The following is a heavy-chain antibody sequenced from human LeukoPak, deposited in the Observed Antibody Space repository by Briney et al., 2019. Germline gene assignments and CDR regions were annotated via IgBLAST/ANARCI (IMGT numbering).Heavy chain of an antibody. CDR1: GFTFSSYG. D-gene: IGHD2-2*01. CDR2: IWYDGSNK. CDR3: ARGYCSSTSCSDPAEYFQH. V-gene: IGHV3-33*01. Sequence: GRSLRLSCAASGFTFSSYGMHWVRQAPGKGLEWVAVIWYDGSNKYYADSVKGRITISRDNSKNTLYLQMNSLRAEDTAVYYCARGYCSSTSCSDPAEYFQHWGQGTLVTVSS. J-gene: IGHJ1*01.